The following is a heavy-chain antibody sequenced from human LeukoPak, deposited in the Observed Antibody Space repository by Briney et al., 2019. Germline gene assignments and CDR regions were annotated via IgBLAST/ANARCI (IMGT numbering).Heavy chain of an antibody. CDR1: GGSISSYD. CDR2: TYTSGST. J-gene: IGHJ4*02. D-gene: IGHD3-22*01. V-gene: IGHV4-4*07. CDR3: ASTDSSGYYVNDY. Sequence: SETLSLTCTVSGGSISSYDWSWIRQPAGKGLEWIGRTYTSGSTNYNPSLKSRVTMSVDMSKNQFSLKLSSVTAADTAVYYCASTDSSGYYVNDYWGQGTLVTVSS.